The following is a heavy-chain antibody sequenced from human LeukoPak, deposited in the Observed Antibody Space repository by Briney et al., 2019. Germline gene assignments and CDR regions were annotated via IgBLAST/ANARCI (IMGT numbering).Heavy chain of an antibody. Sequence: GRSLRLSCAASGFTFSSYAMHWVRQAPGKGLEWVAVISYDGSNKYYADSVKGRFTISRDNSKNTLYLQMNSLRAEDTAVYYCARDWGTVTTAYYFDYWGQGTLVTVSS. D-gene: IGHD4-17*01. CDR1: GFTFSSYA. CDR3: ARDWGTVTTAYYFDY. CDR2: ISYDGSNK. J-gene: IGHJ4*02. V-gene: IGHV3-30-3*01.